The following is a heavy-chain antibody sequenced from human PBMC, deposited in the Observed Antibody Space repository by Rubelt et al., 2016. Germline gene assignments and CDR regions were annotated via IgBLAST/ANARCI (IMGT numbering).Heavy chain of an antibody. V-gene: IGHV1-18*01. D-gene: IGHD6-13*01. Sequence: QVQLVQSGAEVKKPGASVNISCKASGYTFISYGITWVRQAPGQGLEWMGWISGNNGNTNYAQKLQGRVTMTTETSTSTADMELRSLRSDDTAVYYRARDRWQQPDYWGQGTLVTVSS. CDR3: ARDRWQQPDY. CDR2: ISGNNGNT. J-gene: IGHJ4*02. CDR1: GYTFISYG.